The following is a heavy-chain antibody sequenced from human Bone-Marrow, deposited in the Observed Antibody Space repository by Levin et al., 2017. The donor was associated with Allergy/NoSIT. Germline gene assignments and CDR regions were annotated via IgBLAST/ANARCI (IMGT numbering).Heavy chain of an antibody. CDR2: VYYSGHA. Sequence: SETLSLTCSVSGGSIITYYWSWIRQAPGKGLNWIGYVYYSGHAMYNPALKSRVTISVDTSKNQVSLKLRSVNAADTAVYYCARHEDRSGHYEAALDIWGQGTMVTVSS. J-gene: IGHJ3*02. D-gene: IGHD3-22*01. CDR3: ARHEDRSGHYEAALDI. CDR1: GGSIITYY. V-gene: IGHV4-59*08.